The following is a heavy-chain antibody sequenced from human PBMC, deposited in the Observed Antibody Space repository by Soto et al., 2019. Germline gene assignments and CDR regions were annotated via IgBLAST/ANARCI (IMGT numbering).Heavy chain of an antibody. CDR1: GFPFSSNA. Sequence: EVQLLESGGGLVQPGGSLDPSCAASGFPFSSNAMSWVRQAPGKGLEWVSAISGSGGSTYYADSVKGRFTISRDNSKNTLYLQMNSLRAEDTAVYYCAKEGRGDYYYGMDVWGQGTTVTVSS. CDR2: ISGSGGST. CDR3: AKEGRGDYYYGMDV. J-gene: IGHJ6*02. V-gene: IGHV3-23*01.